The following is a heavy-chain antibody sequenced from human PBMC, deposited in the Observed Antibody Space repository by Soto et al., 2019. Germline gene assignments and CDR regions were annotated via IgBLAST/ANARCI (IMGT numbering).Heavy chain of an antibody. Sequence: QVQLVQSGAEVKKPGASVKVSCKASGYTFTSYDINWVRQATGQGLEWMGWMNCDSGNTGFAPNSQGRVSMTRDSSSNTAYMELSSLRSDDTAIYYCARGETFDPWGQGTLVTVSS. V-gene: IGHV1-8*01. CDR2: MNCDSGNT. CDR1: GYTFTSYD. J-gene: IGHJ5*02. CDR3: ARGETFDP.